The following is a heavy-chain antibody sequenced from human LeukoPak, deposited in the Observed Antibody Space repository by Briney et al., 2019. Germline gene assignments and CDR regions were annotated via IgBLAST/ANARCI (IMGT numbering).Heavy chain of an antibody. CDR2: ISYDGSNK. CDR1: GFTFSSYG. J-gene: IGHJ5*01. V-gene: IGHV3-30*18. D-gene: IGHD4-17*01. CDR3: AKHRENYGDSCLDDS. Sequence: GGSLRLSCAASGFTFSSYGMHWVRQAPGKGLEWVAVISYDGSNKYYADSVKGRFTISRDNSKNTLYLQMNSLRAEDTAVYYCAKHRENYGDSCLDDSWGQGTLVTVSS.